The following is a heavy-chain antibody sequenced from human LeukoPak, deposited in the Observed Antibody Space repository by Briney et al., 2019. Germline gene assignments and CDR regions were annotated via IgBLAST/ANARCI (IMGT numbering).Heavy chain of an antibody. V-gene: IGHV1-69*13. CDR1: GGTFSSYA. CDR3: ARDPLRYGWFDP. J-gene: IGHJ5*02. CDR2: IIPIFGTA. D-gene: IGHD1-1*01. Sequence: ASVKVSCKASGGTFSSYAISWVRQAPGQGLEWMGGIIPIFGTANYAQKFQGRVTITADESTSTAYMELSSLRSEDTAVYYCARDPLRYGWFDPWGQGTLVTVSS.